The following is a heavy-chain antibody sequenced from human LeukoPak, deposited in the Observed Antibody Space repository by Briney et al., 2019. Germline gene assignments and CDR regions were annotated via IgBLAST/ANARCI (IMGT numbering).Heavy chain of an antibody. V-gene: IGHV3-30*18. CDR3: AKDYNYGYGYYFDY. D-gene: IGHD3-10*01. CDR1: GFTFSSYW. CDR2: ISYDGSDK. J-gene: IGHJ4*02. Sequence: GGSLRLSCAASGFTFSSYWMSWVRQAPGKGLEWVAVISYDGSDKYYADSVKGRFTISRDNSKNTLYLQMNSLRAEDTAVYYCAKDYNYGYGYYFDYWGQGTLVTVSS.